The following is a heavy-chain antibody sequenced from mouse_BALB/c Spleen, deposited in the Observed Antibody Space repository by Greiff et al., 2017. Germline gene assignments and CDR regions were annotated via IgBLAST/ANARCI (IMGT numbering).Heavy chain of an antibody. V-gene: IGHV3-2*02. CDR2: ISYSGST. Sequence: EVKLVESGPGLVKPSQSLSLTCTVTGYSITSDYAWNWIRQFPGNKLEWMGYISYSGSTSYNPSLKSRISITRDTSKNQFFLQLNSVTTEDTATYYCARCHYGSSLYAMDYWGQGTSVTVSS. CDR1: GYSITSDYA. J-gene: IGHJ4*01. CDR3: ARCHYGSSLYAMDY. D-gene: IGHD1-1*01.